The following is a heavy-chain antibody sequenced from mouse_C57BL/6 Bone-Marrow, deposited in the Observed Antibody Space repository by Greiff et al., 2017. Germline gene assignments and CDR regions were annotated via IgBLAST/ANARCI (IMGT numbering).Heavy chain of an antibody. D-gene: IGHD1-1*01. CDR3: ASPCGSSSYWYFDV. V-gene: IGHV2-9-1*01. J-gene: IGHJ1*03. Sequence: VKVVESGPGLVAPSQSLSITCTVSGFSLTSYAISWVRPPPGKGLEWLGVIWTGGGTNYNSALKSRLSISKDNSKSQVFLKMNRLQTDDTARYYCASPCGSSSYWYFDVWGTGTTGTVSS. CDR2: IWTGGGT. CDR1: GFSLTSYA.